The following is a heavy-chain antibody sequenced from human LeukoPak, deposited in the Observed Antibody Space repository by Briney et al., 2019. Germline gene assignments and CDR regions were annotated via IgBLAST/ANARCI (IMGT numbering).Heavy chain of an antibody. CDR3: ARIRGYTGCDY. Sequence: SETLSLTCAVSGYSISSGYYWGWIRQPPGKGLEWIGSIFRSGSTYYNPSLKSRVTISVDTSKNQFSLKLSSVTAADTALYYCARIRGYTGCDYRGQGTLVTVSS. V-gene: IGHV4-38-2*01. CDR1: GYSISSGYY. J-gene: IGHJ4*02. D-gene: IGHD5-12*01. CDR2: IFRSGST.